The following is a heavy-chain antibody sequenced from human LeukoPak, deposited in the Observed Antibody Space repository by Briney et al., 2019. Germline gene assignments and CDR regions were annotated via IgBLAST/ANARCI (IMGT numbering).Heavy chain of an antibody. V-gene: IGHV3-74*03. CDR1: GFTFSSYW. Sequence: GGSLRLSCAASGFTFSSYWMHLVRQAPGKGPVWVSRINNDGSSTTYADSVKGRFTISRDNAKNTLYLQMNSLRAEDTAVYYCVRRDTSGWTAYWGQGTLVTVSS. J-gene: IGHJ4*02. D-gene: IGHD6-19*01. CDR2: INNDGSST. CDR3: VRRDTSGWTAY.